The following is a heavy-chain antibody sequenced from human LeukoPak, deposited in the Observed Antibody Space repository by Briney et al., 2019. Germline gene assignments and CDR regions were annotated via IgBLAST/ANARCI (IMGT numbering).Heavy chain of an antibody. CDR1: GYTFTSYD. Sequence: GASVKVSCKASGYTFTSYDINWVRQAAGQGLEWMGWMNPNSGNTGYAQKFQGRVTMTRNTSISTAYMELSSLRSEDTAVYYCARPRRYYYYMDVWGKGTTVTVSS. V-gene: IGHV1-8*01. J-gene: IGHJ6*03. CDR3: ARPRRYYYYMDV. CDR2: MNPNSGNT.